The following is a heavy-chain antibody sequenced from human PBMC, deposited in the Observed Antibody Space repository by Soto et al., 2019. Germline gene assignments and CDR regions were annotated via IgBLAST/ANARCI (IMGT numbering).Heavy chain of an antibody. J-gene: IGHJ4*02. V-gene: IGHV3-7*01. CDR1: GFTFSSYW. CDR2: IKQDGSEK. Sequence: GGSLRLSCAASGFTFSSYWMSWVRQAPGKGLEWVANIKQDGSEKYYVDSVKGRFTISRDNAKNTLYLQMNSLRAEDTAVYYCAKYRRTHCSGGSCYSPVGYWGQGTLVTVSS. CDR3: AKYRRTHCSGGSCYSPVGY. D-gene: IGHD2-15*01.